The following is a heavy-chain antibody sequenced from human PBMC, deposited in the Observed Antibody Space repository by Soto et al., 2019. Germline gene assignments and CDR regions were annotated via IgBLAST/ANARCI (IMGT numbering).Heavy chain of an antibody. V-gene: IGHV3-23*01. D-gene: IGHD6-6*01. Sequence: GSLRLSCAASGFTFSTFAMSWVRQAPGKGLEWVSTISGGGDGTYYADSVKGRFTISRDNSKNTMYLQMDSLRAEDTAVYYCAKDRPTTSSSKMDVWGKGTTVTVSS. CDR3: AKDRPTTSSSKMDV. CDR1: GFTFSTFA. CDR2: ISGGGDGT. J-gene: IGHJ6*04.